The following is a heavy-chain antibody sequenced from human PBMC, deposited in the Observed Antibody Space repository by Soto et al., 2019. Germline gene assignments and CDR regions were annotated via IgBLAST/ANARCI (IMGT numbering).Heavy chain of an antibody. CDR2: IGSDGTAI. Sequence: EVQLLESGGAFVQPGGSLRLSCAASGFTFNSYAMSWVRQAPGKGLEWVSAIGSDGTAIQYGDSVKGRFTISKDNSNDMLYLQMNSLRAEDTAVYYCVRPGLTVPGTRYFDHWGQGALVTVSS. V-gene: IGHV3-23*05. CDR1: GFTFNSYA. CDR3: VRPGLTVPGTRYFDH. D-gene: IGHD6-19*01. J-gene: IGHJ4*02.